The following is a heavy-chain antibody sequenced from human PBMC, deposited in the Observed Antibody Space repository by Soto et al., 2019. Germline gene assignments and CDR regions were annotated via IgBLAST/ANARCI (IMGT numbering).Heavy chain of an antibody. Sequence: ESGGGLVKPGGSLRLSCAGSGFTFCSYTMNWVRQAQGNGLEWVSSISSTGSYIDYAESVKGRFTISRDNAKNSLYMQMNSLKAEDTAVYNCANMHSGDADVSGVAGWGHRTTVIVSS. D-gene: IGHD5-12*01. V-gene: IGHV3-21*01. J-gene: IGHJ6*02. CDR3: ANMHSGDADVSGVAG. CDR2: ISSTGSYI. CDR1: GFTFCSYT.